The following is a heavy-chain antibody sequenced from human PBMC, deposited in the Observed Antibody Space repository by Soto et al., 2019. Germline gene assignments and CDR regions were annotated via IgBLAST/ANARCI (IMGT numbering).Heavy chain of an antibody. J-gene: IGHJ5*02. CDR2: IHYSGTT. V-gene: IGHV4-61*01. D-gene: IGHD3-16*01. Sequence: SETLSLTCTVSSGSVSSGSYYWNWIRQPPGKGLEWIGYIHYSGTTDYNPSLKSRVTMSVDTTKTQFSLKLSSVTAADTAVYYCATDKGGWFDPWGQGTLVTVSS. CDR3: ATDKGGWFDP. CDR1: SGSVSSGSYY.